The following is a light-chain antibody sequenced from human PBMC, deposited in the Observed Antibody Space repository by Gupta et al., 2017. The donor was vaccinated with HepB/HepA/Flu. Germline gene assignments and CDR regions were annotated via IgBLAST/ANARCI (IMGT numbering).Light chain of an antibody. CDR3: QQDKNWAPLT. J-gene: IGKJ5*01. Sequence: IVMTQSAATLSVSPGERATLSCRASQSVSSNLAWLKQKPGQAPRLLIYDASIKDGGIPARFSGGGFGKHLALTSSRRQLEDIAGYFFQQDKNWAPLTFGQATLLEIK. V-gene: IGKV3-15*01. CDR1: QSVSSN. CDR2: DAS.